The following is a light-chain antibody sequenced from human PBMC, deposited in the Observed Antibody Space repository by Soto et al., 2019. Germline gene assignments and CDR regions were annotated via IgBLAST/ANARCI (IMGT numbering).Light chain of an antibody. V-gene: IGKV3-20*01. CDR3: QLYGGSPLYT. CDR1: QSVGGRY. J-gene: IGKJ2*01. Sequence: FVLTQSPGTLSLYPGESATLSCRASQSVGGRYLAWYQQQPGQAPRLLIYAVSARATGIPDRFSGGGSGTDFTLAISRLEPEDAALYYCQLYGGSPLYTFGQGTKLEIK. CDR2: AVS.